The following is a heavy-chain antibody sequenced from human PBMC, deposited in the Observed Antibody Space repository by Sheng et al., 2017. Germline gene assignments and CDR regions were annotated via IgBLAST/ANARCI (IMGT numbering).Heavy chain of an antibody. Sequence: HLVESGGGVVQPGGSLRLSCAASGHKFSSNGMHWVRQAPGKGLEWVAFIRFDGTNKYYADSVKGRFTISRDNSKNTFDLHMNSLRAEDTAAYYCARDLGAFDIWGHGAMVTVSS. J-gene: IGHJ3*02. CDR3: ARDLGAFDI. CDR2: IRFDGTNK. V-gene: IGHV3-30*02. CDR1: GHKFSSNG. D-gene: IGHD3-16*01.